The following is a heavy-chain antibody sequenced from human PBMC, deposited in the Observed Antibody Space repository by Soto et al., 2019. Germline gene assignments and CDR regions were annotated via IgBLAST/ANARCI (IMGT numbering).Heavy chain of an antibody. V-gene: IGHV3-11*05. J-gene: IGHJ4*02. CDR1: GFTFSGFS. CDR2: ISTSGTSA. Sequence: QVPLEESGGGLVKPGGSLRLSCAASGFTFSGFSMSWIRQAPGKGLEYISFISTSGTSANYADSVKGRFIISRDNAKNSLYLQMDSLRAEDTAVYYCARDRGAVTGQYFDYWGQGTLVTVSS. CDR3: ARDRGAVTGQYFDY. D-gene: IGHD6-19*01.